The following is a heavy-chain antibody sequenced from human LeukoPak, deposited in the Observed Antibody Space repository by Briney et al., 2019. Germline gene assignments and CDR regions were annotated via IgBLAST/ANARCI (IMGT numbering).Heavy chain of an antibody. D-gene: IGHD2-15*01. CDR1: GGTFSSYA. CDR2: IIPIFGTA. CDR3: ASRLYCRNNPCRNFPFAF. Sequence: GASVKVSCKASGGTFSSYAINWVRQATGQGLEWMGGIIPIFGTANYAQKFQDRVTITADESTSTAYMELSSLRSEDTAIDYCASRLYCRNNPCRNFPFAFWGQGTLVTVSS. J-gene: IGHJ4*02. V-gene: IGHV1-69*13.